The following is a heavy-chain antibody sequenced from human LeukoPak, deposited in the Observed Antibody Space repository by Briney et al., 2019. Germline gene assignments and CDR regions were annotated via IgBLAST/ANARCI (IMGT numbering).Heavy chain of an antibody. CDR2: IYNSGSN. Sequence: SETLSLTCTVSGGSISSDYWQWIRQPPGKGLEWIGYIYNSGSNNYNPSIKSRVTISVDTSKNQFSLKLTSVTAADTAVYYCATRGSWGQGTLVTVSS. J-gene: IGHJ5*02. CDR3: ATRGS. D-gene: IGHD3-10*01. CDR1: GGSISSDY. V-gene: IGHV4-4*09.